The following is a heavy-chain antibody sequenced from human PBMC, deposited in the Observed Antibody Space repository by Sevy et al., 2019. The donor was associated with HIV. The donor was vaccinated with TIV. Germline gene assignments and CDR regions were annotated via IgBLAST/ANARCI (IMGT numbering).Heavy chain of an antibody. J-gene: IGHJ4*02. CDR2: ISSSTSYI. CDR3: ARGSSKASMVTCY. CDR1: GFTFSSYS. D-gene: IGHD3-10*01. Sequence: GGSLRLSCAASGFTFSSYSMNWVRQAPGKGLEWVSSISSSTSYIYYADSVKGRFTISRDNAENSLYLQMNSLRAEDTAVYYCARGSSKASMVTCYWGQGTLVTVSS. V-gene: IGHV3-21*01.